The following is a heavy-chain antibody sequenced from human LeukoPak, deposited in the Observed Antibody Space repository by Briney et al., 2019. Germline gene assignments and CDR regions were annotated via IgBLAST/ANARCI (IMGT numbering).Heavy chain of an antibody. CDR1: GGSISSSSYY. D-gene: IGHD5-18*01. CDR3: ARPGGYTAMVYAFDI. V-gene: IGHV4-39*01. Sequence: SETLSLTCTVSGGSISSSSYYWGWIRQPPGKGLEWIGSVYYSGSTYYNPSLKSRVTISVDTVKNQFSLKLSSVTAADTAVYYCARPGGYTAMVYAFDIWGQGTMVTVSS. J-gene: IGHJ3*02. CDR2: VYYSGST.